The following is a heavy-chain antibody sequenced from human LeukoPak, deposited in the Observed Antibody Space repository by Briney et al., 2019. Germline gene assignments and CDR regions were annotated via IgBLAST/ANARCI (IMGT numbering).Heavy chain of an antibody. CDR3: AREGDSSAWGDAFDI. D-gene: IGHD3-22*01. V-gene: IGHV4-59*01. CDR2: IYYSGNT. CDR1: GGSITSYN. Sequence: PSETLSLTCTVSGGSITSYNWNWIRQPPGKGLEWIGFIYYSGNTNYNPSLKSRVTISVDTSKNQFSLKLRSVAAADTAVYYCAREGDSSAWGDAFDIWSQGTMVTVSS. J-gene: IGHJ3*02.